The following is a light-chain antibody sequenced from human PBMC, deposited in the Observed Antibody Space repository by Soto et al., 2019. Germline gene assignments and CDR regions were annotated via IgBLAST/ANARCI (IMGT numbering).Light chain of an antibody. CDR2: GNT. CDR1: SSNIGSTYD. V-gene: IGLV1-40*01. Sequence: QSVLTQPPSVSGAPGQRVTISCTGSSSNIGSTYDVQWYQQLPGTAPKLLIHGNTDRPSGVPDRFSGSKSGTSASLAITGXQADDEADYYCQSYDDSLSVHYVFGTGTKVTVL. CDR3: QSYDDSLSVHYV. J-gene: IGLJ1*01.